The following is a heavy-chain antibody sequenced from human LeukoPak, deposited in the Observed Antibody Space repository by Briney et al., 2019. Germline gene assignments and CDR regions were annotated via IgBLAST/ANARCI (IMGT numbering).Heavy chain of an antibody. CDR2: IYSAGST. CDR3: ARGTSSGYFQLYFDY. CDR1: GFTVSSNY. D-gene: IGHD3-22*01. V-gene: IGHV3-53*01. J-gene: IGHJ4*02. Sequence: PGGSLRLSCAASGFTVSSNYMTWVRQAPGKGLEWVSVIYSAGSTYYADSVKGRFTISRDNSKNTLYLQMNSLRAEDTAVYYCARGTSSGYFQLYFDYWGQGTLVTVSS.